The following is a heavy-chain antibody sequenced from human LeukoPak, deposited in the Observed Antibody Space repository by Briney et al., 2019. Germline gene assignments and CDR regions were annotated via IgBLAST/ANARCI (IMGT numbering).Heavy chain of an antibody. CDR1: GYTLTELS. V-gene: IGHV1-24*01. CDR2: FDPEDGET. Sequence: GVSVKVSCKVSGYTLTELSMHWVRQAPGKGLEWMGGFDPEDGETIYAQKFQGRVTMTEDTSTDTAYMELSSLRSEDTAVYYCATVIPSYIVVPAATRVWNPSPNWFDPWGQGTLVTVSS. D-gene: IGHD2-2*01. CDR3: ATVIPSYIVVPAATRVWNPSPNWFDP. J-gene: IGHJ5*02.